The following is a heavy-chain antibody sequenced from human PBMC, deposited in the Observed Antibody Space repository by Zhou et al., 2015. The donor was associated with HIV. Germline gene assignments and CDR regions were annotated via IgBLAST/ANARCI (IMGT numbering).Heavy chain of an antibody. CDR1: GGTFSSYA. Sequence: QVQLVQSGAEVKKPGSSVKVSCKASGGTFSSYAISWVRQAPGQGLEWMGGIIPIFGTANYAQKFQGRVTITADESTSTAYMELSSLRSEDTAVYYCARMKGLATVDYYYYGMDVWGQGTTVTVSS. J-gene: IGHJ6*02. V-gene: IGHV1-69*01. CDR2: IIPIFGTA. D-gene: IGHD5-12*01. CDR3: ARMKGLATVDYYYYGMDV.